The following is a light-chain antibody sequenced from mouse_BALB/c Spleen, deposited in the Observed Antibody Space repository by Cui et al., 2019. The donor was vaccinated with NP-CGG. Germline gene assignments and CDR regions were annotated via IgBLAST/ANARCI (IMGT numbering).Light chain of an antibody. J-gene: IGLJ1*01. CDR1: TGAVTTSNY. V-gene: IGLV1*01. CDR3: ALWYSNHWV. Sequence: HVAVTQAPALTTSPGETVTLTCRSSTGAVTTSNYANWVQEKPDHLFTGLIGGINNRAPGVPARFSGSLIGDKAALTITGAQTEDEAIYFCALWYSNHWVFGGGTKLTVL. CDR2: GIN.